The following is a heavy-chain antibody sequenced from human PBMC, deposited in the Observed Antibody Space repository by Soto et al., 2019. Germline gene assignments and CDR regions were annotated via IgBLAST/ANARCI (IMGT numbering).Heavy chain of an antibody. D-gene: IGHD5-12*01. J-gene: IGHJ3*02. V-gene: IGHV1-69*13. Sequence: ASVKVSCKASGGTFSSYAISWVRQAPGQGLEWMGGIIPIFGTANYAQKFQGRVTITADESTSTAYMELSSLRSEDTAVYYCARGTGLATFSDAFDIWGQGTMVTVSS. CDR2: IIPIFGTA. CDR1: GGTFSSYA. CDR3: ARGTGLATFSDAFDI.